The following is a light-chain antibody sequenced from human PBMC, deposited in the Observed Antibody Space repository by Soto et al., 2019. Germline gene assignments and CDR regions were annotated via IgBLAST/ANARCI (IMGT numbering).Light chain of an antibody. J-gene: IGKJ3*01. Sequence: EIVMTQSPATLSVSPGERATLSCRASQSVSSNLAWYQQKPGQAPRLLIYGASTRATGIPARFSGSGSGTEFTLTISSLHSEDFAVYYCQQYNNWPGFGPGTKVDIK. CDR3: QQYNNWPG. CDR1: QSVSSN. CDR2: GAS. V-gene: IGKV3-15*01.